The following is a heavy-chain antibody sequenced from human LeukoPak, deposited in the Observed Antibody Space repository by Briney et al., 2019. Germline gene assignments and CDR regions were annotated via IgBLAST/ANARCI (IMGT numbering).Heavy chain of an antibody. J-gene: IGHJ4*02. D-gene: IGHD4-17*01. V-gene: IGHV3-48*02. CDR2: ISSSSSTI. Sequence: PGGSLRLSCAASGFIFSSYSMNWGRQAPGKGLEWVSYISSSSSTIYYADSVKGRFHIYRDNAKNSLYLQMNILRDEDTAVYYCAGDLAVTTVWGQGTLVTVSS. CDR1: GFIFSSYS. CDR3: AGDLAVTTV.